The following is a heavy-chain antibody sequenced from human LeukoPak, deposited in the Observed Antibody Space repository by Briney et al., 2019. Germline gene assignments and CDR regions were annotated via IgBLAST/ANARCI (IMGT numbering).Heavy chain of an antibody. CDR3: PKGCASTSCYTSEY. CDR1: GFTLSSYA. V-gene: IGHV3-23*01. Sequence: GGSLRLSCAASGFTLSSYAMSWVRQAPGRGLEWVSTISGSGDSTYYADSVKGRFTISRDNSKNTLYLQMNSLRPEDAAVYYCPKGCASTSCYTSEYWGQGTLVTVSS. D-gene: IGHD2-2*02. CDR2: ISGSGDST. J-gene: IGHJ4*02.